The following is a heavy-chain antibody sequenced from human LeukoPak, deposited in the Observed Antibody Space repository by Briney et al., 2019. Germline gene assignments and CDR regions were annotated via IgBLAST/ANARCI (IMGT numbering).Heavy chain of an antibody. V-gene: IGHV3-21*03. Sequence: GGSLRLSCAASGFTFSSYSMNWVRQAPGKGLEWVSSISSSSSYIYYADSVKGRFTISRDNAKNSLYLQMNSLRAEDTAVYYCARDGGYGDYGGKSNYYGMDVWGQGTTVTVSS. CDR2: ISSSSSYI. D-gene: IGHD4-17*01. CDR3: ARDGGYGDYGGKSNYYGMDV. J-gene: IGHJ6*02. CDR1: GFTFSSYS.